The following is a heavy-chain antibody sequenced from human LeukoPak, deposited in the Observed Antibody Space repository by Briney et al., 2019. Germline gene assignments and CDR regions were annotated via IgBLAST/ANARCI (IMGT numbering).Heavy chain of an antibody. CDR1: GGSFSGYY. D-gene: IGHD3-9*01. J-gene: IGHJ6*02. CDR3: ASGGTILTGYYSGYYYYGMDV. Sequence: SETLSLTCAVYGGSFSGYYWSWIRQPPGEGLEWIGEINHSGSTNYNPSLKSRVTISVDTSKNQFSLKLSSVTAADTAVYYCASGGTILTGYYSGYYYYGMDVWGQGTTVTVSS. CDR2: INHSGST. V-gene: IGHV4-34*01.